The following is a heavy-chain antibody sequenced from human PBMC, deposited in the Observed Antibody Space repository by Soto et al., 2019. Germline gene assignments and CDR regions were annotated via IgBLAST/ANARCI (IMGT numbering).Heavy chain of an antibody. CDR2: INSDGSNT. V-gene: IGHV3-74*01. J-gene: IGHJ3*01. CDR3: VRRFGGNSASAFDV. D-gene: IGHD2-21*02. CDR1: GFSFSGRW. Sequence: GSLRLSGVVSGFSFSGRWMHWVRQAPGKGLVWVSRINSDGSNTNYADSVKGRFTISRDNAKNTLYLQMNSLRAEDTAVYYCVRRFGGNSASAFDVWGQGTLVTVSS.